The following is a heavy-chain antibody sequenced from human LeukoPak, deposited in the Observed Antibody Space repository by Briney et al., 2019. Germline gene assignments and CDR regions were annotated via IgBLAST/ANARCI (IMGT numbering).Heavy chain of an antibody. V-gene: IGHV4-39*07. CDR2: IYYSGST. Sequence: TSSETLSLTCTVSGGSISSSSYYWGWIRQPPGKGLEWIGSIYYSGSTYYNPSLRSRLSISIDTSKNQFSLKLSSVTAADTAVYYCARSRGSWYRGHDYWGQGTLVTVSS. CDR1: GGSISSSSYY. J-gene: IGHJ4*02. D-gene: IGHD6-13*01. CDR3: ARSRGSWYRGHDY.